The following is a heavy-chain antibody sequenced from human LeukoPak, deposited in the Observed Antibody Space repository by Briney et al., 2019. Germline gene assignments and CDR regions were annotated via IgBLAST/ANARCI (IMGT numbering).Heavy chain of an antibody. CDR1: GFTFSSYW. CDR2: IKQDGSEK. V-gene: IGHV3-7*01. CDR3: ARLMWELPPHYYYMDV. J-gene: IGHJ6*03. Sequence: QSGGSLRLSCAASGFTFSSYWMSWVRQAPGKGLEWVANIKQDGSEKYYVDSVKGRFTISRDNAKNSLYLQMNSLRAEDTAVYYCARLMWELPPHYYYMDVWGKGTTVTISS. D-gene: IGHD1-26*01.